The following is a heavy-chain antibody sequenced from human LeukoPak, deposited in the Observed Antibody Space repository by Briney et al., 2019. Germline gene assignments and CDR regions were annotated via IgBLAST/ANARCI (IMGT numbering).Heavy chain of an antibody. J-gene: IGHJ4*02. CDR1: GFIFSDYV. D-gene: IGHD3-16*01. Sequence: GGSLRLSCAGSGFIFSDYVISWVRQAPGKGLEWVSSISSSSSYIYYADSVKGRFTISRDNAKNSLYLQMNSLRAEDTAVYYCARFRRGDDYWGQGTLVTVSS. V-gene: IGHV3-21*01. CDR2: ISSSSSYI. CDR3: ARFRRGDDY.